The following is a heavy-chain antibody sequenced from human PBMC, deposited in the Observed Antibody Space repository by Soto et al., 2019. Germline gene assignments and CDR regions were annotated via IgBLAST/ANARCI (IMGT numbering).Heavy chain of an antibody. Sequence: QVQLQESGPGLVKPSQTLSLTCTVSVGSISSGGYYWSWIRQHPGKGLEWIGYIYYSGSTYYNPSLKSRVTISVDTSKNLFSLKLSSVTAADTAVYYCASIPLRSSPIDIWGQGTMVTVSS. CDR2: IYYSGST. CDR1: VGSISSGGYY. J-gene: IGHJ3*02. CDR3: ASIPLRSSPIDI. D-gene: IGHD3-3*01. V-gene: IGHV4-31*03.